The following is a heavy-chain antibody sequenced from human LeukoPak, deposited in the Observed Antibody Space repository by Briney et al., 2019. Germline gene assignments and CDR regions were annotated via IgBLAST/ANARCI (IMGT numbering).Heavy chain of an antibody. CDR1: GFTFSSYA. V-gene: IGHV3-30*02. J-gene: IGHJ3*02. D-gene: IGHD2-2*01. CDR3: AKDLEDIVVVPAAVDAFDI. Sequence: GRSLRLSCAASGFTFSSYAMHWVRQAPGKGLEWVAFIRYDGSNKYYADSVKGRFTISRDNSKNTLYLQMNSLRAEDTAVYYCAKDLEDIVVVPAAVDAFDIWGQGTMVTVSS. CDR2: IRYDGSNK.